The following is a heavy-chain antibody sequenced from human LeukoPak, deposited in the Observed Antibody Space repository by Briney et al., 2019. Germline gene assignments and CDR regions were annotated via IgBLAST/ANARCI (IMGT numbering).Heavy chain of an antibody. CDR1: GFTFSSYA. J-gene: IGHJ3*02. V-gene: IGHV3-23*01. D-gene: IGHD6-13*01. Sequence: PGGSLRLSCAASGFTFSSYALSWVRQAPGKGLEWVSGITDSGSYTYYADSVKGRFTISRDNSKNTLYLQMNSLRAEDTAVYYCARDRQQLVRDAFDIWGQGTMVTVSS. CDR2: ITDSGSYT. CDR3: ARDRQQLVRDAFDI.